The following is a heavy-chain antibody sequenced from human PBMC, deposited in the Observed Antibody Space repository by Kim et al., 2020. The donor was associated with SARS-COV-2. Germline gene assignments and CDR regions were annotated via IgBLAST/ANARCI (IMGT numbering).Heavy chain of an antibody. D-gene: IGHD1-26*01. Sequence: YYNPPLTSRLTLSIASSKNQFSLRLTSVRAADTAVYYCARLGGSYYGLVDYWGQGTLVTVSS. CDR3: ARLGGSYYGLVDY. V-gene: IGHV4-39*01. J-gene: IGHJ4*02.